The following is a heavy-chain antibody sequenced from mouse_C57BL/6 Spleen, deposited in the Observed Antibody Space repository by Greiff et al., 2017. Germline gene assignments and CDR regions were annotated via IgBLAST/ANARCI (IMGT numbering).Heavy chain of an antibody. J-gene: IGHJ4*01. CDR3: AKSPTGTEAMDY. Sequence: EVQLQQSGPELVKPGASVKISCKASGYTFTDYYMNWVKQSHGKSLEWIGDINPNNGGTSYNQKFKGKATLTVDKSSSTAYMELRSLTSEDSAVYCCAKSPTGTEAMDYWGQGTSVTVSS. CDR1: GYTFTDYY. V-gene: IGHV1-26*01. CDR2: INPNNGGT. D-gene: IGHD4-1*02.